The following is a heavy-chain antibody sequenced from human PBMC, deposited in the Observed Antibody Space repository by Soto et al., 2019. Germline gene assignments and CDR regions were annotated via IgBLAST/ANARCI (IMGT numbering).Heavy chain of an antibody. D-gene: IGHD2-2*01. J-gene: IGHJ6*03. CDR1: GYRFISYW. Sequence: PGESLKISCKGSGYRFISYWIGWVRQMPGKGLEWMGIIYPGDSDTRYSPSFQGQVTISADKSISTVYLQWSSLKASDTAMYYCARQGCSSTSCSYNYYYYMDVWGKGTTVTVSS. V-gene: IGHV5-51*01. CDR3: ARQGCSSTSCSYNYYYYMDV. CDR2: IYPGDSDT.